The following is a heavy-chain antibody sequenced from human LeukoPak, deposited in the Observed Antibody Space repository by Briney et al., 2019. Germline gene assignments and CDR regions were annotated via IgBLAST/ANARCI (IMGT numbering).Heavy chain of an antibody. Sequence: PSETLSLTCSVSGYAISSGYFWGWIRQPPGKGLEWVAFISYDGSNKYYADSVKGRFTISRDNSKNTLYLQMNNLRADDTAVYYCAKARYDGEVMIAATDYWGQGTLVTVSS. CDR1: GYAISSGY. V-gene: IGHV3-30*18. CDR2: ISYDGSNK. J-gene: IGHJ4*02. D-gene: IGHD2-15*01. CDR3: AKARYDGEVMIAATDY.